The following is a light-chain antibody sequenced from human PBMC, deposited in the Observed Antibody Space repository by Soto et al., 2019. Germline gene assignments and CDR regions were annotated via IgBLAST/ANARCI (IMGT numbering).Light chain of an antibody. Sequence: DIVMTQSPDSLAVSLGERATINCKSSQRLLYSFNSENYLAWYQQKPGQSPILLISWASTRESGVPDRFSGSGSGTEFTLTISSLQAEDVAVYYCQQYWPSPFTFGPGTKVDIK. CDR3: QQYWPSPFT. V-gene: IGKV4-1*01. CDR2: WAS. J-gene: IGKJ3*01. CDR1: QRLLYSFNSENY.